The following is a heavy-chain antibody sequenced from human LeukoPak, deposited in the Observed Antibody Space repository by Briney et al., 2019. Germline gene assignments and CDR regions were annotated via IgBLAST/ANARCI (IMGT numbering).Heavy chain of an antibody. V-gene: IGHV4-34*01. CDR1: GGSFSGYY. Sequence: SETLSLTCAVYGGSFSGYYWSWLRQPPGKGLEWIGEINHSGSTNYNPSLKSRVTISVDTSKNQFSLKLSSVTAADTAVYYCARRSQAAALDYWGQGTLVTVSS. D-gene: IGHD6-13*01. J-gene: IGHJ4*02. CDR3: ARRSQAAALDY. CDR2: INHSGST.